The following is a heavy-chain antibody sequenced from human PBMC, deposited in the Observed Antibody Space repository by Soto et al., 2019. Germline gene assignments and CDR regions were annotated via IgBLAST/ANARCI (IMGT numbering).Heavy chain of an antibody. CDR1: GFTFSNYA. J-gene: IGHJ4*02. Sequence: PGGALRLSCATSGFTFSNYAMSWVRQAPGKGLEWVSAISGSGASTYYADSVKGRFTISRDNSKNTLYLQLNSLRAEDTAVYYCAKLQVYFDYWGQGTLVTVSS. CDR2: ISGSGAST. CDR3: AKLQVYFDY. V-gene: IGHV3-23*01.